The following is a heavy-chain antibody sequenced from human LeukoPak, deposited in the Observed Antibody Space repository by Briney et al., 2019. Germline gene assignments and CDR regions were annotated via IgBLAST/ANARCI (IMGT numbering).Heavy chain of an antibody. V-gene: IGHV1-69*05. CDR3: ALDTIFGVVITGYN. Sequence: SVKVSRKASGGTFSSYAISWVRQAPGQGLEWMGRIIPIFGTANYAQKFQGRVTITTDESTSTAYMELSSLRSEDTAVYYCALDTIFGVVITGYNWGQGTLVTVSS. D-gene: IGHD3-3*01. CDR1: GGTFSSYA. J-gene: IGHJ4*02. CDR2: IIPIFGTA.